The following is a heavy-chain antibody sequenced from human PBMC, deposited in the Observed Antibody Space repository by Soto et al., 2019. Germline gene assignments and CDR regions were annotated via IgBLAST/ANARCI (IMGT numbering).Heavy chain of an antibody. D-gene: IGHD6-13*01. V-gene: IGHV2-5*02. J-gene: IGHJ4*02. Sequence: QITLKESGPTLVKPTQTLTLTCTFSGFSLSTSGVGVGWIRQPPGKALEWLALIYWDDHKRYSPSLKSRLTIAKDTTNNQVVLTLTNMRPVDTATYFCGLRGTAGKIDYWRQGTLLTLSS. CDR2: IYWDDHK. CDR1: GFSLSTSGVG. CDR3: GLRGTAGKIDY.